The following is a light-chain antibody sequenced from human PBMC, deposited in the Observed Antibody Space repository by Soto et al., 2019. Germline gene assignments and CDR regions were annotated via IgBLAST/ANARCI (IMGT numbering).Light chain of an antibody. CDR3: QQYNNWPQT. Sequence: EIVMSQSPATLSVSPGERASLSCRASQSVNRNLAWYQQKPGQAPRLLIFGPSTRATGVPGRFSGSGSGTEFTLTISSLQSEDFAVYYCQQYNNWPQTSGQRTKV. J-gene: IGKJ1*01. CDR2: GPS. CDR1: QSVNRN. V-gene: IGKV3-15*01.